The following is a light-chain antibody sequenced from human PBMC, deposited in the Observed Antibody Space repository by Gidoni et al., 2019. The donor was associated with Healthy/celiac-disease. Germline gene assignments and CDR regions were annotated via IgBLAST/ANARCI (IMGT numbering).Light chain of an antibody. CDR3: QQSYSTQWT. J-gene: IGKJ1*01. CDR2: AAS. Sequence: DIQLPQSPSSLSASVGYRVTITCRSSQSISSYLNWYQQKPGKAPKLLIYAASSLQSGVPSRFSGSGSGTDFTLTISSLQHEDFATYYCQQSYSTQWTFGQGTKVEIK. V-gene: IGKV1-39*01. CDR1: QSISSY.